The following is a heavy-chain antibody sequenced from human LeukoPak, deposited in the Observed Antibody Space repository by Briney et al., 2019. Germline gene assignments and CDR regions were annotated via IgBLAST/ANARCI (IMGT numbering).Heavy chain of an antibody. Sequence: ASVKVSCKASGYTFTGYYMHWVRQAPGQGLEWMGWINPNSGGTNYVQKFQGRVTMTRDTSISTAYMELSRLGSDDTAVYYCARGRTAMVKVGNWFDPWGQGTLVTVSS. J-gene: IGHJ5*02. CDR2: INPNSGGT. V-gene: IGHV1-2*02. CDR3: ARGRTAMVKVGNWFDP. CDR1: GYTFTGYY. D-gene: IGHD5-18*01.